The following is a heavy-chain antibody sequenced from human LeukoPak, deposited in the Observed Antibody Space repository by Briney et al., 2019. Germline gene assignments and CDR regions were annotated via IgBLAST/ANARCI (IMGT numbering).Heavy chain of an antibody. V-gene: IGHV3-33*01. J-gene: IGHJ5*02. CDR3: AREARPTSTIFGVVTSDSGLDP. Sequence: GRSLRLSCAASGFTFSSYGMHWVRQAPGKGLEWVAVIWYDGSNKYYADSVKGRFTISRDNSKNTLYLQMNSLRAEDTAVYYCAREARPTSTIFGVVTSDSGLDPWGQGTLVTVSS. CDR2: IWYDGSNK. D-gene: IGHD3-3*01. CDR1: GFTFSSYG.